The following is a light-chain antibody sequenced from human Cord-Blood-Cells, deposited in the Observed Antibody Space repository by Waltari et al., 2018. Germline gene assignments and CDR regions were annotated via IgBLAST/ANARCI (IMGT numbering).Light chain of an antibody. J-gene: IGLJ3*02. CDR1: SRDVGSYNL. V-gene: IGLV2-23*01. CDR3: CSYAGSNWV. CDR2: EGS. Sequence: QSALTQPASVSGSPGQSITISCTGTSRDVGSYNLVSWYQQHPGKAPKLMIYEGSKRPSGVSNRFSGSKSGNTASLTISGLQAEDEADYYCCSYAGSNWVFGGGTKLTVL.